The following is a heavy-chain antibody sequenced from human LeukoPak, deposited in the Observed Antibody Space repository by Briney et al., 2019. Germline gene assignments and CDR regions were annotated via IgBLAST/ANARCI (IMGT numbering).Heavy chain of an antibody. CDR2: IYHSGST. J-gene: IGHJ1*01. CDR3: ARWVGTPTRGYFQH. CDR1: GGSISSGGYY. Sequence: NASQTLSLTCTVSGGSISSGGYYWSWIRQPPGKGLEWIGYIYHSGSTYYNPSLKSRVTISVDRSKNQFSLKLSSVTAADTAVYYCARWVGTPTRGYFQHWGRGTLVTVSS. V-gene: IGHV4-30-2*01. D-gene: IGHD4-23*01.